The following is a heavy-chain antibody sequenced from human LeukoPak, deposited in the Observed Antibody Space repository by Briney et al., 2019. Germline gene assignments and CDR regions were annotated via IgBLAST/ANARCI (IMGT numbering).Heavy chain of an antibody. CDR3: VRRTYDTSGYFQSYLDY. CDR2: IDPSDSET. Sequence: GESLKISCQGSGYRFASYWIGWVRQMPGKGLEWMGIIDPSDSETKYSPSFQGQVTISADKSISTAYLQWSSLKASDSAMYYCVRRTYDTSGYFQSYLDYWGQGTLVTVSS. V-gene: IGHV5-51*01. D-gene: IGHD3-22*01. CDR1: GYRFASYW. J-gene: IGHJ4*02.